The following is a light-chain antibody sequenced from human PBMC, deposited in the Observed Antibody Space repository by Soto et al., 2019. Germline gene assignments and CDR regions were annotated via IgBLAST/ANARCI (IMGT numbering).Light chain of an antibody. J-gene: IGKJ5*01. CDR3: QKRSNWLIT. CDR1: QSISRY. CDR2: DAS. Sequence: ESVLTQSPATLSLSPGERATLSCRASQSISRYLAWYQQKPGQAPRLLIYDASTRATGISARFSGSGSGTDFTLTISSLEPEDFAVYYCQKRSNWLITLGQGTRLEIK. V-gene: IGKV3-11*01.